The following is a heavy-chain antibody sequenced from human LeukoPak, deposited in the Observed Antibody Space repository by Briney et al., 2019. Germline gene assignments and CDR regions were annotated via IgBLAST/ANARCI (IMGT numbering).Heavy chain of an antibody. Sequence: PGGSLRLSCAASGFTFSTYDMHWVRQAPGKGLEWVAFIRYDGSDKFYADSVKGRFTVSRDNAKNSLYLQMTSLRAEDTAVYYCARDLDPHLYDFWSGYPFDYWGQGTLVIVSS. CDR3: ARDLDPHLYDFWSGYPFDY. D-gene: IGHD3-3*01. CDR1: GFTFSTYD. J-gene: IGHJ4*02. CDR2: IRYDGSDK. V-gene: IGHV3-30*02.